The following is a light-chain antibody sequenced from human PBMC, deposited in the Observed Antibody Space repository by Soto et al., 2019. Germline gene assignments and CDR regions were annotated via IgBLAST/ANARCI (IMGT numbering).Light chain of an antibody. CDR1: QDIRNF. CDR2: AAS. J-gene: IGKJ3*01. V-gene: IGKV1-27*01. Sequence: DIQMTQSPTSLSASVGDRVTITCRASQDIRNFVAWYQQKPGKAPKLLIYAASTLQSGVPSRFSGSGSGTDFTITINSLQPEDVATYSCQNYSSVPVFGPGNKVEIK. CDR3: QNYSSVPV.